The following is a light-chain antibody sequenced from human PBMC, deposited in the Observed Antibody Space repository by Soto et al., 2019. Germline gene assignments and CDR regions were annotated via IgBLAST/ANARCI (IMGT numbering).Light chain of an antibody. Sequence: QSALTQPPSVSAAPGQKVTISCSGSSSTIANYYVSWFQQLPGTAPKLLIYENNKRPSGIPGRFSGSKSGTSATLGITGLQTGDEADYYCGTWDSSRSGFVFGTGTKVTVL. J-gene: IGLJ1*01. CDR1: SSTIANYY. CDR3: GTWDSSRSGFV. CDR2: ENN. V-gene: IGLV1-51*02.